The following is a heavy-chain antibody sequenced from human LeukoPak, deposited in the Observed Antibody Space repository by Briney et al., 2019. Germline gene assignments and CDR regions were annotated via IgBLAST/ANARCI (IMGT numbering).Heavy chain of an antibody. D-gene: IGHD2-21*01. Sequence: GASVKVSCKASGGTFSSYAISWVRQAPGQGLEWMGGIIPIFGIPNYAQKFQGRVTITADESTSTSSMELNSLRSEDTAVYYCARSAGGVPYCGGDCYSPPSYYYYMDVWGKGTSVTVSS. CDR1: GGTFSSYA. J-gene: IGHJ6*03. CDR3: ARSAGGVPYCGGDCYSPPSYYYYMDV. V-gene: IGHV1-69*01. CDR2: IIPIFGIP.